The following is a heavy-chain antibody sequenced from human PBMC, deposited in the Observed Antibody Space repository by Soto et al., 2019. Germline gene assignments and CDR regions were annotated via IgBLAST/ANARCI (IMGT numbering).Heavy chain of an antibody. CDR1: GITFSNVW. CDR2: IKKKTDGGTA. D-gene: IGHD6-19*01. J-gene: IGHJ4*02. Sequence: EVQLVESGGGLVKPGGSLRLSCAASGITFSNVWMSWVRQAPGKGLEWLGRIKKKTDGGTADYAAPVKGRFTISRDDSKDTLYLQMTNLKTEDTAVYYCRTQWLDWGQGTLVTVSS. V-gene: IGHV3-15*01. CDR3: RTQWLD.